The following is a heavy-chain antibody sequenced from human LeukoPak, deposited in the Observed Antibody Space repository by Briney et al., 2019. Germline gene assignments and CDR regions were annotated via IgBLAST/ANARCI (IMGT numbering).Heavy chain of an antibody. J-gene: IGHJ4*02. CDR2: IHSSGSS. CDR3: ARHPGGNDAHRFDY. V-gene: IGHV4-59*08. CDR1: GGSLTNYF. D-gene: IGHD4-23*01. Sequence: SETLSLTCTVPGGSLTNYFWSWIRQPPGTGLEWIGYIHSSGSSYYNPSFKSRVTTSVDTSKNQFSLNLNSVTAADTAVYFCARHPGGNDAHRFDYWGQGFLVTVSS.